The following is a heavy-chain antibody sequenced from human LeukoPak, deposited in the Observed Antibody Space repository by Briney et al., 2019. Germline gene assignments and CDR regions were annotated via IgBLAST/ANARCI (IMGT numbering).Heavy chain of an antibody. CDR1: GGSFSTYA. Sequence: ASVKVSCKSSGGSFSTYAVNWVRQAPGQGLEWMGRLIPVLGMSHYAPGFQGRVTLTADRSTNTAYMELDRLTSDDTAVYFCARDRGGGFDLAFFDHWGQGTLVAVSS. D-gene: IGHD5-12*01. CDR2: LIPVLGMS. V-gene: IGHV1-69*04. CDR3: ARDRGGGFDLAFFDH. J-gene: IGHJ4*02.